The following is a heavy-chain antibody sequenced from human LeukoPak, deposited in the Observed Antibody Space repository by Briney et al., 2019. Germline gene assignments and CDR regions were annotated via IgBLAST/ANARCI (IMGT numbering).Heavy chain of an antibody. D-gene: IGHD1-1*01. J-gene: IGHJ4*02. V-gene: IGHV1-2*02. Sequence: GASVKVSCKTSGYTFTGFYIHWVRQAPAQGLKWMGWIDPNSGDISYSQLFQGRVTMTRDTSINTAYLEINNLRFDDTAVYYCMSHHWTTMTMGDYWGQGTLVTVSS. CDR2: IDPNSGDI. CDR1: GYTFTGFY. CDR3: MSHHWTTMTMGDY.